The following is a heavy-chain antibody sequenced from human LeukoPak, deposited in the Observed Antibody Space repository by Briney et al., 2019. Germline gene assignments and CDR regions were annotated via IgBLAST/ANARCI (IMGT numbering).Heavy chain of an antibody. CDR3: AKDRYGGNSVIFSEYFQH. Sequence: GGSLKPSFAAPEFTLIGNRMTGVRRAPGKGLGWVPAISVSGGSTYYADSVKGRFTISRDNSKNTLYLQMNSLRAEDTAVYYCAKDRYGGNSVIFSEYFQHWGQGTLVTVSS. CDR1: EFTLIGNR. CDR2: ISVSGGST. D-gene: IGHD4-23*01. V-gene: IGHV3-23*01. J-gene: IGHJ1*01.